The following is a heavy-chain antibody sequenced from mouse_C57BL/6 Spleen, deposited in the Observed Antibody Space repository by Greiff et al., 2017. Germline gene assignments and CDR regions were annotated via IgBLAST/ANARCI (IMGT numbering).Heavy chain of an antibody. CDR2: IYPGSGST. J-gene: IGHJ2*01. CDR3: ARFLTTVVAPFDY. CDR1: GYTFTSYW. V-gene: IGHV1-55*01. Sequence: QVQLQQPGAELVKPGASVKMSCKASGYTFTSYWITWVKQRPGQGLEWIGDIYPGSGSTNYNEKFKSKATLTVDTSSSTAYMQLSSLTSEDSAVYYCARFLTTVVAPFDYWGQGTTLTVSS. D-gene: IGHD1-1*01.